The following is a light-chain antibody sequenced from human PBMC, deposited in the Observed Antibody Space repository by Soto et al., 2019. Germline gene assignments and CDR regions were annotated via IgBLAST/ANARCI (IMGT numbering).Light chain of an antibody. V-gene: IGKV1-5*03. Sequence: DIQMTQSPSTLSASVGDRVTITCRASQSISSWLAWYQQKPGKAPKLLIYKASSLESGVPSRFRGGGSGTDFTLTISRLEPEDSAVYYCQQYGRSPTFGQGTKVDIK. J-gene: IGKJ1*01. CDR2: KAS. CDR3: QQYGRSPT. CDR1: QSISSW.